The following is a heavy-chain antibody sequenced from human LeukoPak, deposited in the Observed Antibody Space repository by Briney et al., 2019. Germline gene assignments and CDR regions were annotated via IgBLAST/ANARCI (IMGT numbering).Heavy chain of an antibody. Sequence: SQTLSLTCTVSGGSIGSGHYYWSWIRQPPGKGLEWIGYIYFSGSTYYNPSLKSRVTMSVDTSKHQFSLNLSSVTAADTAIYYCARDSYNYGSGSLDYWGRGTLVTVSS. CDR3: ARDSYNYGSGSLDY. CDR2: IYFSGST. D-gene: IGHD5-18*01. CDR1: GGSIGSGHYY. V-gene: IGHV4-30-4*01. J-gene: IGHJ4*02.